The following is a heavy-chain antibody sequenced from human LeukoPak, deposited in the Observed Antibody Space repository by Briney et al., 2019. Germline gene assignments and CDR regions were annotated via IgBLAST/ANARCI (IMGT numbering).Heavy chain of an antibody. D-gene: IGHD3-22*01. V-gene: IGHV3-33*01. CDR1: GFSFSNYG. CDR3: ARAPMSYDSSGFGGAFDI. Sequence: PGRSLRLSCATSGFSFSNYGMHWVRQAPGKGLEWVAVIWYEGSNKYYGDSVKGRFTISRDNSKNTLYLQMNSLRAEDTAVYYCARAPMSYDSSGFGGAFDIWGQGTMVTVSS. J-gene: IGHJ3*02. CDR2: IWYEGSNK.